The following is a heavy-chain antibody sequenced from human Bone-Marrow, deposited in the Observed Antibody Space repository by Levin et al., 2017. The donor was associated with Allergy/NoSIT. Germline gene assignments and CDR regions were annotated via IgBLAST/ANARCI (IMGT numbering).Heavy chain of an antibody. CDR3: AKGFNFGLRYFDS. CDR1: GFIVRDNY. D-gene: IGHD3-9*01. V-gene: IGHV3-53*01. Sequence: SCAASGFIVRDNYMSWVRQSPGRGLEWVSLLYSGGRTFYADSVRGRFVISRDDSENSLHLQMTGLRVEDTALYYCAKGFNFGLRYFDSWGQGALVTVSS. CDR2: LYSGGRT. J-gene: IGHJ4*02.